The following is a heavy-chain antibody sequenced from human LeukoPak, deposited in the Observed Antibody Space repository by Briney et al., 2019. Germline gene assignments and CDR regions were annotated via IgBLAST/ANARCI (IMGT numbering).Heavy chain of an antibody. D-gene: IGHD2-15*01. J-gene: IGHJ3*02. Sequence: SVKVSCKASGGTFSNYAISWVRQAPGQGLEWMGGIIPIFGTGNYAQKFQGRVTITADESTSTAYMELSSLRSEDTAVYFCARECGGGFCYDAFDIWGQGTLVTVSS. CDR3: ARECGGGFCYDAFDI. V-gene: IGHV1-69*13. CDR2: IIPIFGTG. CDR1: GGTFSNYA.